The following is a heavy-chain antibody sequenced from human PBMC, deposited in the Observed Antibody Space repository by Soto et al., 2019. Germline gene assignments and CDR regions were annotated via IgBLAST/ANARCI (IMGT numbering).Heavy chain of an antibody. D-gene: IGHD3-22*01. CDR2: IYWNDDK. Sequence: SGPTLVNPTQTLTLTCTFSGFSLSTSGVGVGWIRQPPGKALEWLALIYWNDDKRYSPSLKSRLTITKDTSKNQVVLTMTNMDPVDTATYYCALVPGPMYYYDSSGYYYVYFDYWGQGTLVTVSS. CDR1: GFSLSTSGVG. J-gene: IGHJ4*02. CDR3: ALVPGPMYYYDSSGYYYVYFDY. V-gene: IGHV2-5*01.